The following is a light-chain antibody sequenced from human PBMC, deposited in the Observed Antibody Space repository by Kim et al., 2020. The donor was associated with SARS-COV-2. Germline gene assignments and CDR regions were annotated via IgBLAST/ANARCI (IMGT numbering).Light chain of an antibody. V-gene: IGLV1-51*01. Sequence: QTVTLSCSGSSSNIGNNYVSWYQQLPGTAPRLLIYDNNKRPSGIPDRFSGSKSGTSATLGITGLQTGDEADYYCGTWDSSLSAVVFGGGTQLTVL. CDR1: SSNIGNNY. CDR2: DNN. J-gene: IGLJ2*01. CDR3: GTWDSSLSAVV.